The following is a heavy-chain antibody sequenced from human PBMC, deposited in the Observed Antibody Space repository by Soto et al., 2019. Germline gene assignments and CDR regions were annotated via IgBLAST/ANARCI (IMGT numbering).Heavy chain of an antibody. CDR2: IYYSGVT. Sequence: SETLSLTCTVSGGSISSSSYYWGWIRQPPGKGLEWIGSIYYSGVTNYNPSLEGRVTISVDRSKNQFSLKLSSVTAADTAVYNCARGVLVPAAMVNWFDPWGQGTLVTVSS. CDR1: GGSISSSSYY. D-gene: IGHD2-2*01. V-gene: IGHV4-39*07. J-gene: IGHJ5*02. CDR3: ARGVLVPAAMVNWFDP.